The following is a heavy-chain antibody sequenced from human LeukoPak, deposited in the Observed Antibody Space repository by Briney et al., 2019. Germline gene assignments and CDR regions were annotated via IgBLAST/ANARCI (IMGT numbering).Heavy chain of an antibody. Sequence: PGRSLRLSCAASGFTFSSYAMHWVRQAPGKELEWVAVISYDGSNKYYADSVKGRFTISRDNSKNTLYLQMNSLRAEDTAVYYCARDRKPRYDYVWGSYRAIDYWGQGTLVTVSS. D-gene: IGHD3-16*02. J-gene: IGHJ4*02. CDR3: ARDRKPRYDYVWGSYRAIDY. CDR2: ISYDGSNK. V-gene: IGHV3-30-3*01. CDR1: GFTFSSYA.